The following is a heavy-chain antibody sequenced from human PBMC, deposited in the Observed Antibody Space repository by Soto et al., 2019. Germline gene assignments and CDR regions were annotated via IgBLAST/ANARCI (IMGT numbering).Heavy chain of an antibody. CDR1: GFTFGNSW. CDR2: MNSDGSTT. V-gene: IGHV3-74*01. Sequence: PGGSLILSCAASGFTFGNSWMHWVRQAPGKGLEWVSRMNSDGSTTDYADSVKGRFTVSRDNAKYSLYLQMNSLRAEDTAVYYCATAEVDYWGPGTLVTVSS. CDR3: ATAEVDY. J-gene: IGHJ4*02.